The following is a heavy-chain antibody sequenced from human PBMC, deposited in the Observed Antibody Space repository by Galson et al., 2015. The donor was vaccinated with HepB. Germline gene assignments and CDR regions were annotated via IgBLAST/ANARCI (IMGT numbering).Heavy chain of an antibody. Sequence: SLRLSCAASGFIFGNYEIHWVRQAPGKGLEWVAVTSNDGSKKFYADSVKGRFTISRDSPRNTLFLQMNNLRAEDAAVYYCARAGSPDDYSYGMDVWGQGTTVTVSS. D-gene: IGHD3-16*01. CDR2: TSNDGSKK. CDR1: GFIFGNYE. J-gene: IGHJ6*02. V-gene: IGHV3-30*03. CDR3: ARAGSPDDYSYGMDV.